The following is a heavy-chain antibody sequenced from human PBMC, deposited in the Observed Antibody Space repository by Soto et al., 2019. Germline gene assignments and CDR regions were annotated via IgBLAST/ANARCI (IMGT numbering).Heavy chain of an antibody. CDR2: ISGSGGST. CDR3: AKVKSSGWLRMGAFDI. CDR1: GFTFSSYA. Sequence: PGGSLRLSCAASGFTFSSYAMSWVRQAPGKGLEWVSAISGSGGSTYYADSVKGRFTISRDNSKNTLYLQMDSLRAEDTAVYYCAKVKSSGWLRMGAFDIWGQGTMVTVSS. J-gene: IGHJ3*02. D-gene: IGHD6-19*01. V-gene: IGHV3-23*01.